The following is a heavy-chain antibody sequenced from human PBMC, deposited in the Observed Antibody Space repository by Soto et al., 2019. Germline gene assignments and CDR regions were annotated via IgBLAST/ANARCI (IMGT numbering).Heavy chain of an antibody. CDR2: IKPKTDGGTT. CDR3: ATGSGY. CDR1: GFTFSNAW. V-gene: IGHV3-15*07. D-gene: IGHD3-3*01. Sequence: EVQLVESGGDLVHPGGSLRLSCAGSGFTFSNAWMHWVRQAPGKGLEWVGRIKPKTDGGTTDYAEPVKGRFSISRDDSKSTLYLQMNSLKTEDTAVYYCATGSGYWGQGTLVTVSS. J-gene: IGHJ4*02.